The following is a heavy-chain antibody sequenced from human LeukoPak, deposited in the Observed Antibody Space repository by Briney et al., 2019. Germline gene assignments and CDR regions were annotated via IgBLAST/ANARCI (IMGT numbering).Heavy chain of an antibody. D-gene: IGHD2-2*01. CDR2: IIPIFGTA. V-gene: IGHV1-69*01. CDR1: GGTFSSYA. J-gene: IGHJ4*02. CDR3: ATPAGYCSSTSCFSFDY. Sequence: TSVKVSCKASGGTFSSYAISWVRQAPGQGREWMGGIIPIFGTANYAQKFQGRVTITADESTSTAYMELSSLRSEDTAVYYCATPAGYCSSTSCFSFDYWGQGTLVTVSS.